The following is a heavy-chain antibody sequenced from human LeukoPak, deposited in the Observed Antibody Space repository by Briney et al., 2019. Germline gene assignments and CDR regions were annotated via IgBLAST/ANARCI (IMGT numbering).Heavy chain of an antibody. D-gene: IGHD2-2*02. CDR2: IKQRWST. CDR3: ARIVVVPAAIYYYYYYMDV. CDR1: WGALRGFF. J-gene: IGHJ6*03. Sequence: SGALSLTRGGHWGALRGFFWGWIPPTPGEGLGGDGGIKQRWSTNYNPSLKSRVTISVDTSKNQFSLKLSSVTAADTAVYYCARIVVVPAAIYYYYYYMDVWGKGTTVTVSS. V-gene: IGHV4-34*01.